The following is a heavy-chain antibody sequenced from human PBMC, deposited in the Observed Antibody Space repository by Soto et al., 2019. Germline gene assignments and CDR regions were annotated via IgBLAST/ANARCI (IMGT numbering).Heavy chain of an antibody. V-gene: IGHV1-2*04. CDR3: ARVFGANADGDFDY. CDR2: INPNSCGT. D-gene: IGHD4-17*01. Sequence: AASVKVSCKASGYTFTGYYMHWVRQAPGQGLEWMGWINPNSCGTNYAQKFQGWVTMTTDTSTSTAYMELRSLRSDDTAVYYCARVFGANADGDFDYWGQGTLVTVSS. CDR1: GYTFTGYY. J-gene: IGHJ4*02.